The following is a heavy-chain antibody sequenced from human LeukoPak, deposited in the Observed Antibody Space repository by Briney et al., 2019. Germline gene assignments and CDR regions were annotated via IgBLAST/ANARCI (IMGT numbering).Heavy chain of an antibody. CDR1: GGTFSSYA. J-gene: IGHJ4*02. Sequence: SVKVSFKASGGTFSSYAISWVWQAPGQGLEWMGRIITIFGTANYAQKYPGRVTSTTDDSTSTAYIELCRLRSEETTVDKCAILTGYADDYWGQGTLGTVSS. D-gene: IGHD3-9*01. CDR3: AILTGYADDY. V-gene: IGHV1-69*05. CDR2: IITIFGTA.